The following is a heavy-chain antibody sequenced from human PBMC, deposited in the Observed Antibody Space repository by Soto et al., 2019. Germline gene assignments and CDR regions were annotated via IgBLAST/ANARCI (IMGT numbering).Heavy chain of an antibody. Sequence: QINLIESGPTLVKPTQTLTLTCTFSGFSLSTSGAAVGWVRRPPGRALEWLALIYWDGDKRYNASLGNRLPITKDTSMNHVVLTLTNVDPADTATYYCAHRATMTIFGLIIDNGIWFDPWGQGTRVIVSA. CDR2: IYWDGDK. D-gene: IGHD3-3*01. CDR3: AHRATMTIFGLIIDNGIWFDP. J-gene: IGHJ5*02. V-gene: IGHV2-5*02. CDR1: GFSLSTSGAA.